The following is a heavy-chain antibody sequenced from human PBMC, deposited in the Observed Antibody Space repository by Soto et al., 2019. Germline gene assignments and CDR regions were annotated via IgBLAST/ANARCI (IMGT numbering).Heavy chain of an antibody. Sequence: QVHLVQSGAEVKKPGASVKVSCKASGDTFTDYAIHWVRQAPRQRLEWLAWINPGNGDTQYSQKFQGRVTLTRDTSATTAYMELSSLRSEDMSVYFCAGGVGATAAKFDYWGQGTLVTVSS. CDR2: INPGNGDT. D-gene: IGHD1-26*01. J-gene: IGHJ4*02. CDR1: GDTFTDYA. CDR3: AGGVGATAAKFDY. V-gene: IGHV1-3*01.